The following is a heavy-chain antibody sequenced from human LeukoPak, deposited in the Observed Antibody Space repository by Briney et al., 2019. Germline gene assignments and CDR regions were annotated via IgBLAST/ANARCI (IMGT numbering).Heavy chain of an antibody. CDR1: GGSISSGDYY. V-gene: IGHV4-61*08. D-gene: IGHD6-19*01. Sequence: SETLSLTCTVSGGSISSGDYYWSWIRQPPGKGLEWIGEINHSGSTNYNPSLKSRVTISVDRSKNQFSLKLSSVTAADTAVYYCASNSGWYDSGTIDHWGQGTLVTVSS. CDR2: INHSGST. CDR3: ASNSGWYDSGTIDH. J-gene: IGHJ4*02.